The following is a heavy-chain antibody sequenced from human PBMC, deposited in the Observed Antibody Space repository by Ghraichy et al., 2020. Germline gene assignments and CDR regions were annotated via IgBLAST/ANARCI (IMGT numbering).Heavy chain of an antibody. D-gene: IGHD2-15*01. CDR2: IYYSGGA. Sequence: ESLNISCTVSGGSVSPYYWSWIRQPPGRGLEWIGYIYYSGGANYNPSLKSRVTMSVDTSKNQFSLRLSSVTAADTAVYFCVKHDSDEGYYFDYWGQGTLVAVSS. CDR3: VKHDSDEGYYFDY. CDR1: GGSVSPYY. J-gene: IGHJ4*02. V-gene: IGHV4-59*08.